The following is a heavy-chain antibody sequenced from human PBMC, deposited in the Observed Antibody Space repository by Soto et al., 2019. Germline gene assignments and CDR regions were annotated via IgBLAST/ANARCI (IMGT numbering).Heavy chain of an antibody. D-gene: IGHD3-10*01. CDR3: ARENYYALDY. Sequence: SETLSLTCTVSSGSISSYNWNWVRQPPGKGLEWIGFINYSGSTHYNPSLKSRVTISLDTSKNQFSLKLNSVTAADTAVYYCARENYYALDYWGPGTLVT. CDR2: INYSGST. V-gene: IGHV4-59*01. CDR1: SGSISSYN. J-gene: IGHJ4*02.